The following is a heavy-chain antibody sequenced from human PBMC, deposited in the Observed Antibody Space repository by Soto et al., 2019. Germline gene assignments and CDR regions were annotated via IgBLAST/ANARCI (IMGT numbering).Heavy chain of an antibody. Sequence: TGGALRLSCAAPGFTFSSYNMNWVRQAPGKGLEWVSYISSSRSTIYYADSVKGRFTISRDNAKNSLYLQMNSLRAEDTAVYYCAREGYYYYYGMDVWGQGTTVTVSS. J-gene: IGHJ6*02. CDR1: GFTFSSYN. CDR2: ISSSRSTI. CDR3: AREGYYYYYGMDV. V-gene: IGHV3-48*01.